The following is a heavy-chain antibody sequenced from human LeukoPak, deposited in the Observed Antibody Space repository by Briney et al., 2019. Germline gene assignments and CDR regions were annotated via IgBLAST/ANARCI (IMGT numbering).Heavy chain of an antibody. CDR2: IHHDGRT. V-gene: IGHV4-34*01. J-gene: IGHJ3*01. CDR1: GGSLSGYY. Sequence: SEILSLTCAVSGGSLSGYYWSWIRQSPGKGLEWMGDIHHDGRTKYKSSFKSRITIFLVSSKNEVSLRLSPVTPADTALYFCARDVVPRDYGDTLNAYDLWGQGTMVTVS. D-gene: IGHD4-17*01. CDR3: ARDVVPRDYGDTLNAYDL.